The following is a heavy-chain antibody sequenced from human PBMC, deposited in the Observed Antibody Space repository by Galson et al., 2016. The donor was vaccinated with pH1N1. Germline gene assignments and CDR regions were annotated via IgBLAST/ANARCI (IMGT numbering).Heavy chain of an antibody. CDR3: ARLIGGGYNIREFDY. J-gene: IGHJ4*02. V-gene: IGHV5-51*03. CDR1: GYTFTTYW. CDR2: VYPPDSDT. D-gene: IGHD5-24*01. Sequence: QSGAEVKKAGESLKISCKGSGYTFTTYWIAWVRQMPGKGLEWMGIVYPPDSDTRYSPSFEGQVTIAAEKSISTAYLQWSSLKASDTAVDYCARLIGGGYNIREFDYWGQGTQVTVSS.